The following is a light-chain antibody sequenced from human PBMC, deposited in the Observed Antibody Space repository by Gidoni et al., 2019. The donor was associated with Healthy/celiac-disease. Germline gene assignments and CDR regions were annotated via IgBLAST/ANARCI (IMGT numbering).Light chain of an antibody. J-gene: IGKJ1*01. Sequence: DIQMTQSPSSRSASVGDRVTITCRASQDISNYLAWFQQKPGKAHKSLIYAASSLQSGVPSKFSGSGSGTDFTLTISSLQPEEVATYYCQQYNSYPWTFGQGTKVEIK. CDR1: QDISNY. CDR2: AAS. V-gene: IGKV1-16*02. CDR3: QQYNSYPWT.